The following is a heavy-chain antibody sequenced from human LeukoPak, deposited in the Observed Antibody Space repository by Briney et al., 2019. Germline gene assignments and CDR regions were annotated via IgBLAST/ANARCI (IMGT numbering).Heavy chain of an antibody. D-gene: IGHD3-10*01. V-gene: IGHV4-38-2*01. Sequence: SETLSLTCAISGYSISSGYYWGWIRQPPGKGLEWIGAIYRSGTTYYNPSLKSRVTISADTSKNQFSLKVRSVTAADTAVYYCARGDLKSDWFDPWGQGTLVTVSS. CDR1: GYSISSGYY. CDR2: IYRSGTT. CDR3: ARGDLKSDWFDP. J-gene: IGHJ5*02.